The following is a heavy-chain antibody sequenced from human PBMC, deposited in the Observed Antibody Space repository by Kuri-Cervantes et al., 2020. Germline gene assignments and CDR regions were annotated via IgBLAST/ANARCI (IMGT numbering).Heavy chain of an antibody. J-gene: IGHJ4*02. CDR1: GGSFSGYY. Sequence: ESLKISCTVYGGSFSGYYWSWIRQPPGKGLEWIGEINHSGSTNYNPSLKSRVTISVDTSKNQFSLKLSSVTAADTAIYFCTRLTGDYYDSDGQSYYFDSWGPGTLVTVSS. D-gene: IGHD3-22*01. CDR2: INHSGST. V-gene: IGHV4-34*01. CDR3: TRLTGDYYDSDGQSYYFDS.